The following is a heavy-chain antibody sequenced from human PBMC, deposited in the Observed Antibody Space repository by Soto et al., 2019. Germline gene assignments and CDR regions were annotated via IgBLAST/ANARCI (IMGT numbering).Heavy chain of an antibody. J-gene: IGHJ6*02. CDR2: IIPILGIA. CDR3: ASLMSSGYYYGMAV. V-gene: IGHV1-69*02. CDR1: GGTFSSYT. D-gene: IGHD3-10*01. Sequence: QVQLVQSGAEVKKPGSSVKVSCKASGGTFSSYTISWVRQAPGQGLEWMGRIIPILGIANYAQKFQGRVTINEDTSTSTAYMELSSLRSEDTAVYYCASLMSSGYYYGMAVWGQGTTVTVSS.